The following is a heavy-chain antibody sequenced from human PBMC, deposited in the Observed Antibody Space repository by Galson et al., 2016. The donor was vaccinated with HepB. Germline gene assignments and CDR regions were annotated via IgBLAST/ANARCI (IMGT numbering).Heavy chain of an antibody. CDR1: GGTFSSYA. J-gene: IGHJ4*02. CDR3: ARGSSRSKWQQLAYFDQ. V-gene: IGHV1-69*06. CDR2: IIPIFGTA. Sequence: SVKVSCKASGGTFSSYAISWVRQAPGQGLEWMGGIIPIFGTAKYEQKFQGKVTITAAKSKSTAYMELSSLRSEDTAVYYCARGSSRSKWQQLAYFDQWGQGTLVTVSS. D-gene: IGHD6-13*01.